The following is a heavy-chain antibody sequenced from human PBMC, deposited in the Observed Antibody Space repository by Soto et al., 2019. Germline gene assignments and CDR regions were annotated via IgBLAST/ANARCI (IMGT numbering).Heavy chain of an antibody. CDR1: GYTFTRYV. CDR2: ISAYNGNT. CDR3: VVAAQPYYFDY. J-gene: IGHJ4*02. V-gene: IGHV1-18*01. Sequence: ASVKVSCKASGYTFTRYVISWVRQAPGQGLEWMGGISAYNGNTNYAQKLQGRVTMTTDTSTSTAYMELRSLRSDDTAVYYCVVAAQPYYFDYWGQGTLVTVSS. D-gene: IGHD2-15*01.